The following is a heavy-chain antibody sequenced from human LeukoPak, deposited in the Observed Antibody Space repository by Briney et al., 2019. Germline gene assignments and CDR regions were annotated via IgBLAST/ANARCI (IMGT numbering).Heavy chain of an antibody. J-gene: IGHJ4*02. CDR2: IYYSGST. V-gene: IGHV4-59*01. D-gene: IGHD5-18*01. Sequence: SETLSLTCTVSGGSISSYYWSWIRQSPGKGLEWIGYIYYSGSTNYNPSLKSRVTISVDTSKNQFSLKLSSVTAADTAVYYCARGYSYGLLHFDYWGQGTLVTVSS. CDR1: GGSISSYY. CDR3: ARGYSYGLLHFDY.